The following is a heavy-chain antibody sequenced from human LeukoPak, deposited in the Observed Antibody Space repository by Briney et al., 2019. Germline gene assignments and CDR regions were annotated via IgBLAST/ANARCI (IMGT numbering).Heavy chain of an antibody. CDR3: ARDLVTVTKGFDI. CDR1: DDSFSSHY. Sequence: SETLSLTCAVSDDSFSSHYWTWIRQPPGKGLEWIGYISYIETTNYNPSLKSRVTISIDTSKNQFSLKLSSVTAADTAVYYCARDLVTVTKGFDIWGQGTMVSVSS. CDR2: ISYIETT. D-gene: IGHD4-17*01. J-gene: IGHJ3*02. V-gene: IGHV4-59*11.